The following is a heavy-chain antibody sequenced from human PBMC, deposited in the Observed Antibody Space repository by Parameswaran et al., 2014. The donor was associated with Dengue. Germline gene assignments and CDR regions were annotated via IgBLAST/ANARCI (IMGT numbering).Heavy chain of an antibody. CDR3: ARDPLVGAAVFDP. D-gene: IGHD1-26*01. J-gene: IGHJ5*02. V-gene: IGHV1-2*04. CDR2: INPNSGGT. Sequence: WVRQAPGQGLEWMGWINPNSGGTNYAQKFQGWVTMTRDTSISTAYMELSRLRSDDTAVYYCARDPLVGAAVFDPWGQGTPGHRLL.